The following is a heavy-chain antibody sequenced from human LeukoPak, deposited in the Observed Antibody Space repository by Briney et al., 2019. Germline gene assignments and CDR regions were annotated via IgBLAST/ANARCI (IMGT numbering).Heavy chain of an antibody. V-gene: IGHV3-48*03. CDR2: ISTSGSTI. CDR3: ASPQWLDF. D-gene: IGHD6-19*01. J-gene: IGHJ4*02. CDR1: GITFSSYE. Sequence: GGSLRLSCVVSGITFSSYEMNWVRQAPGKGLEWVSYISTSGSTIYYADSVKGRFTISRDNAKKSLYLQMNGLRAEDTAIYYCASPQWLDFWGQGTLVTVSS.